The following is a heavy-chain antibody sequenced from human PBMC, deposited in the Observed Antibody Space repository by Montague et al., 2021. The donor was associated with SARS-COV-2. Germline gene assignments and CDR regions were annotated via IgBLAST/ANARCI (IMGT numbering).Heavy chain of an antibody. J-gene: IGHJ4*02. CDR3: ERGRQHFNMIVVVMTGGEYYCDY. CDR2: INHSGTS. V-gene: IGHV4-34*01. D-gene: IGHD3-22*01. Sequence: SETLSLTCAVYGGSFSDYYWRWIRQPPGKGLEWIGEINHSGTSKYNTSLKSRGSISLDTAKNQFSLYLSSVTAADTAVYYCERGRQHFNMIVVVMTGGEYYCDYWGQGTLVTVSS. CDR1: GGSFSDYY.